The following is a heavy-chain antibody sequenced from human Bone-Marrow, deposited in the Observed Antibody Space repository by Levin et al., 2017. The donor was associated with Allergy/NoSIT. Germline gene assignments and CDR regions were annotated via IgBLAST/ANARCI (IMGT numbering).Heavy chain of an antibody. V-gene: IGHV4-4*02. CDR2: IYHSGST. J-gene: IGHJ5*02. Sequence: SETLSLTCGVSDGSISSSNWWTWVRQPPGKGLEWIGEIYHSGSTNYNPSLKSRVTISVEKSKNQFSLKLSSVTAADTAVYYCARRNVLAPGEDWFDPWGQGTLVTVSS. D-gene: IGHD7-27*01. CDR3: ARRNVLAPGEDWFDP. CDR1: DGSISSSNW.